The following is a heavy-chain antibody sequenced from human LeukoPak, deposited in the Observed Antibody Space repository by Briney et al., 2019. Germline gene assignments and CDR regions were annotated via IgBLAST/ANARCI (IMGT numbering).Heavy chain of an antibody. V-gene: IGHV3-48*04. CDR2: ISSSGNTI. Sequence: GGSLRLSCAASGFTFSSFSMNWVRQAPGKGLEWVSYISSSGNTISYADSVKGRFTISRDNAKNSLYLQVISLRAEDTAVYYCARGPSIAARYDAFDIWGQGTMVTVSS. CDR3: ARGPSIAARYDAFDI. J-gene: IGHJ3*02. D-gene: IGHD6-6*01. CDR1: GFTFSSFS.